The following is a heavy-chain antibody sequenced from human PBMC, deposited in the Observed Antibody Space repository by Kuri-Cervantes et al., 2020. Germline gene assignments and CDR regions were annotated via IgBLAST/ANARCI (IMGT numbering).Heavy chain of an antibody. CDR3: ARDLFQYSGAGY. V-gene: IGHV3-7*03. CDR2: IKEDGSKK. D-gene: IGHD2/OR15-2a*01. J-gene: IGHJ4*02. CDR1: GFTFSNYW. Sequence: GGSLRLSCAASGFTFSNYWMSWVRQAPGKGLEWVADIKEDGSKKYSVDSVKGRFIISRDNAKNSLYLQMDSLRAEDTAVYYCARDLFQYSGAGYWGQGTLVTVSS.